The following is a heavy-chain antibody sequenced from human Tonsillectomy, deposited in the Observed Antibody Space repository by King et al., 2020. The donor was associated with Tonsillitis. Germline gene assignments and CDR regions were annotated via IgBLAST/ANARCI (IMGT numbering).Heavy chain of an antibody. J-gene: IGHJ3*02. Sequence: VQLVESGGVVVQPGGSLRISCAASGFTFDDYTMHWVRQAPGKGLEWVSLISWDGGSTFYIDSVKGRFTISRDNSKSSLFLQMNSLRTEDTALYYCAKAADCGADCYPYDAFDIWGQGTMVTVSS. CDR2: ISWDGGST. D-gene: IGHD2-21*01. CDR3: AKAADCGADCYPYDAFDI. CDR1: GFTFDDYT. V-gene: IGHV3-43*01.